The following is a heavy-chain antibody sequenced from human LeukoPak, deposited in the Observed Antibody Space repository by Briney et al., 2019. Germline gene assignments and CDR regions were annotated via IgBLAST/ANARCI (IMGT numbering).Heavy chain of an antibody. CDR1: GGSISSYY. CDR3: ARGLSLRFLEWLYAGSYYYGMDV. Sequence: SETLSLTCTVSGGSISSYYWSWIRQPPGKGLEWIGYIYYSGSTNYNPSLKSRVTISVDTSKNQFSLKLSSVTAADTAVYYCARGLSLRFLEWLYAGSYYYGMDVWGQGTTVTVSS. CDR2: IYYSGST. J-gene: IGHJ6*02. V-gene: IGHV4-59*01. D-gene: IGHD3-3*01.